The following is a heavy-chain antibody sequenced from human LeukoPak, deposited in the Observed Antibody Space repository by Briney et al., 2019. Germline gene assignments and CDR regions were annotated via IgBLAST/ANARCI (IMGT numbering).Heavy chain of an antibody. CDR3: ARALAVAGTGVFDP. CDR2: MNSDGSSA. D-gene: IGHD6-19*01. V-gene: IGHV3-74*01. Sequence: GGSLRLSCAASGFTFSNYWMHWVRQAPGKGLVWVSRMNSDGSSASYADSVKGRFTISRDNAKNTLYLQMNSLRAEDTAVYYCARALAVAGTGVFDPWGQGTLVTVSS. CDR1: GFTFSNYW. J-gene: IGHJ5*02.